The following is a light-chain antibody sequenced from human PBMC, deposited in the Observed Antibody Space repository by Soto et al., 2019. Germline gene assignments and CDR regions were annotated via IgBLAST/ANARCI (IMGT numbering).Light chain of an antibody. Sequence: EVVLTQSPATLSLSPGDRVALSFRASQSVGTSLAWYQQKPGQTPRLLIYEAAIRATGIPARFSASGSGTDFILTISSLAPEDFAVYFCQQRFSWPLTFGGGTKVDI. CDR1: QSVGTS. V-gene: IGKV3-11*01. CDR3: QQRFSWPLT. CDR2: EAA. J-gene: IGKJ4*01.